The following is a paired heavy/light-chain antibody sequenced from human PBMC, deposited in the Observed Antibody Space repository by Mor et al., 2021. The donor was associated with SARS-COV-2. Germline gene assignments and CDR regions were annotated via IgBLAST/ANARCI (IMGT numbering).Light chain of an antibody. V-gene: IGKV3-11*01. J-gene: IGKJ4*01. CDR2: DAS. CDR3: QQRSNWPLT. CDR1: QSVSSF. Sequence: EIVLTQSPATLSLSPGERATLSCRASQSVSSFLGWYQQKPGQAPRLLIYDASNRATGIPARFGGSGSGTDFTLTISSLEPEDFAVYYCQQRSNWPLTFGGGTKVEIK.
Heavy chain of an antibody. D-gene: IGHD4-17*01. V-gene: IGHV1-3*01. CDR3: AGGTSYGANWFDP. Sequence: QVQLVQSGAEVWRPGASVKVACKASGYTFASYTMHWVRQAPGQRLEWMGWINAGSGNTIYSQKFQGRVTITRDTSASTAYMELSSLSSEDTAVYYCAGGTSYGANWFDPWGQGTLVTVSS. CDR2: INAGSGNT. CDR1: GYTFASYT. J-gene: IGHJ5*02.